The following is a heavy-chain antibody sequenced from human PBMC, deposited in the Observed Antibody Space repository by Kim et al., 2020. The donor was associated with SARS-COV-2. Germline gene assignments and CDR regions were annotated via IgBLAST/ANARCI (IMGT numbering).Heavy chain of an antibody. J-gene: IGHJ3*02. CDR1: GYIFTRYY. CDR2: INPSGGIT. D-gene: IGHD2-21*02. V-gene: IGHV1-46*01. Sequence: ASVKVSCKASGYIFTRYYIHWVRQAPGQGLEWMGIINPSGGITSYAQKFQGRVIMTRDTSTGTVYMELSSLRSEDTAVYYCARDHHGDPSDGFDIWGHGTMLTVSS. CDR3: ARDHHGDPSDGFDI.